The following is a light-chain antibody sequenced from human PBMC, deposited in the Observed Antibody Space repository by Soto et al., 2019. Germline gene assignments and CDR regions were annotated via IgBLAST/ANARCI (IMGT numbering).Light chain of an antibody. CDR1: QSVSSN. Sequence: EIEMTQSPATLSVSPGERATLSCRASQSVSSNLAWYQQKPGQAPRLLIYGASTRATGIPARFSGSGSGTEFPLTISSLQSEDFAVYYCQQYNNWPPFTFGPGTKVDIK. J-gene: IGKJ3*01. CDR3: QQYNNWPPFT. CDR2: GAS. V-gene: IGKV3-15*01.